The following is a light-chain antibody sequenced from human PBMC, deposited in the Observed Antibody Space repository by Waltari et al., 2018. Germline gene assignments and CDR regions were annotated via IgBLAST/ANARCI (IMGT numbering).Light chain of an antibody. V-gene: IGKV1-5*03. J-gene: IGKJ1*01. CDR1: QKINSW. CDR3: LQYSGEPRT. CDR2: KAS. Sequence: DIQMTQSPSTLSASVGDRVTLTCRASQKINSWLAWHQQKPGKAPKLLIYKASTLESGVPSRFSGSGSGTEYTLTISSLQPDDFATYYCLQYSGEPRTFGQGTKVEVK.